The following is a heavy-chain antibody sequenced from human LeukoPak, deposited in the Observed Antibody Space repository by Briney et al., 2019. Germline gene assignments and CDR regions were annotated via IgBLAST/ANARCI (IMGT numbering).Heavy chain of an antibody. J-gene: IGHJ3*02. CDR3: ARGLFLSGYLDAFDS. D-gene: IGHD3-22*01. Sequence: GGSLRLSCAASGFTVSSNYMSWVRQAPGKGLEWVSVIYSGGSTYYADSVKGRCTISRDNLKSVLYLQMNSLKVEDTALYYCARGLFLSGYLDAFDSWGQGTVVTVSS. CDR2: IYSGGST. V-gene: IGHV3-53*01. CDR1: GFTVSSNY.